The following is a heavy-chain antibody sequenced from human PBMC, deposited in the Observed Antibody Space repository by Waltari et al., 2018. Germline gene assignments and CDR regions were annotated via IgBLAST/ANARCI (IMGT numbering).Heavy chain of an antibody. D-gene: IGHD2-15*01. V-gene: IGHV1-69*11. CDR1: GEPFSLPA. CDR2: IIPILGAT. J-gene: IGHJ4*02. CDR3: ARGDATPPYYYFHS. Sequence: QVHLAQSGAEVRKPGSSVKVSCKASGEPFSLPAIAWVRQAPGQGLEWMGGIIPILGATNYAQKFQGRVTITADESTSTAYMELSSLRSEDTALYFCARGDATPPYYYFHSWGQGTLVTVSS.